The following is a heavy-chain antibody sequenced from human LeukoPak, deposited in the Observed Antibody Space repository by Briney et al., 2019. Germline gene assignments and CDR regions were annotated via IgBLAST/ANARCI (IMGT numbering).Heavy chain of an antibody. Sequence: GGSLRLSCAASGFTFSSYEMNWVRQAPGKGLEWVGRIKSKSDGGTTDYPAPVKGRFTISRDDSKTALYLQMNSLKTEDTAVYYCATGQALLWFGELTPRWGQGTLVTVSS. CDR2: IKSKSDGGTT. J-gene: IGHJ4*02. CDR1: GFTFSSYE. CDR3: ATGQALLWFGELTPR. D-gene: IGHD3-10*01. V-gene: IGHV3-15*01.